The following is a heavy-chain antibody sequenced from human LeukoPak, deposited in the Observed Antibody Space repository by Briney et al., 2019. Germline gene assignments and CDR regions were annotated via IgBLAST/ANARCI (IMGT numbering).Heavy chain of an antibody. V-gene: IGHV4-34*01. Sequence: SETLSLTCAVYGGSFNGYYWSWIRQPPGKGLEWIGEINHSGSTNYNPSLKSRVTISVDTSKNQFSLKLSSVTAADTAVYYCARGPLTTLRRKPFDYWGQGTLVTVSS. D-gene: IGHD4-11*01. CDR2: INHSGST. CDR3: ARGPLTTLRRKPFDY. J-gene: IGHJ4*02. CDR1: GGSFNGYY.